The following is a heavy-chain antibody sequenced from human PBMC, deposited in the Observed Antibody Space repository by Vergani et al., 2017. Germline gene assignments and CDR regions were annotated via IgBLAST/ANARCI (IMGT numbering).Heavy chain of an antibody. D-gene: IGHD4-17*01. V-gene: IGHV3-30*02. CDR3: AKDGRENSDYGYFDY. CDR2: IGYDGRIK. J-gene: IGHJ4*02. Sequence: QVQLVETGGGVVQPGGSLRLYCATSGFSFNTYGAHWVRQAPGKGLEWVACIGYDGRIKNNGDSLKGRFTISRDTSKKTLSLQMRSLRADDTAVYYCAKDGRENSDYGYFDYWGQGTLVTVSS. CDR1: GFSFNTYG.